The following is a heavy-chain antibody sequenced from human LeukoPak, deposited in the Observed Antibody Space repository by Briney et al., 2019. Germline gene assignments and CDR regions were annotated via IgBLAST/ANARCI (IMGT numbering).Heavy chain of an antibody. V-gene: IGHV3-23*01. D-gene: IGHD5-12*01. CDR3: AKDPGRGPPRAFVI. J-gene: IGHJ3*02. CDR2: ISGSGGST. CDR1: GFTFSSYA. Sequence: PGGSLTLSCAASGFTFSSYAMSWVRQAPGEGLEWVSAISGSGGSTYYTLSVKGRFTISRDNSKNTLYLQMNSLRAEDTAVYYCAKDPGRGPPRAFVIWGQGTIVTVSS.